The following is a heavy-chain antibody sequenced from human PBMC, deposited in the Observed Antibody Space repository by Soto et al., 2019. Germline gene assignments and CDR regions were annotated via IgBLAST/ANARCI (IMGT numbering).Heavy chain of an antibody. V-gene: IGHV1-2*02. Sequence: QVQLVQSGAEVKKHGASVKVSCKASGYSLRSNYVHWVRQAPGQGLEWMGWINPNSSGPVYAQEFQGRVSMTRDSFLTEAYMKLNRLTSDDTAVYYCARELRVDGTDHYGMDVWGQGTTVTVSS. CDR3: ARELRVDGTDHYGMDV. CDR2: INPNSSGP. CDR1: GYSLRSNY. J-gene: IGHJ6*02. D-gene: IGHD2-2*01.